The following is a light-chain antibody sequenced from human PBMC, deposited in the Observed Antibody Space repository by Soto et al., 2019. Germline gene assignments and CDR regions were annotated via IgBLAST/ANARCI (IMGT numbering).Light chain of an antibody. Sequence: AIQLTQSPSSLSASVGDRVTINCRASQGISSALAWYQQKPGKAPKLLIYDASSLESGVPSRFSGSGSGTDFTLTITSLQPEDFAAYYCQQFNSYPWTFGQGTKVEIK. CDR1: QGISSA. J-gene: IGKJ1*01. CDR3: QQFNSYPWT. CDR2: DAS. V-gene: IGKV1-13*02.